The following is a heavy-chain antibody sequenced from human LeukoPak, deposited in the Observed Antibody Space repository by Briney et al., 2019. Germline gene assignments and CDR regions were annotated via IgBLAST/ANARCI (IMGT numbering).Heavy chain of an antibody. CDR2: INPNSGGT. D-gene: IGHD3-10*01. Sequence: ASVKVSCKVSGYTFTGYYMHWVRQAPGQGLEWMGWINPNSGGTNYAQKFQGRVTMTRDTSISTAYMELSRLRSDDTAVYYCASAMVRGVPYYYYYYGMDVWGQGTTVTVSS. V-gene: IGHV1-2*02. CDR3: ASAMVRGVPYYYYYYGMDV. J-gene: IGHJ6*02. CDR1: GYTFTGYY.